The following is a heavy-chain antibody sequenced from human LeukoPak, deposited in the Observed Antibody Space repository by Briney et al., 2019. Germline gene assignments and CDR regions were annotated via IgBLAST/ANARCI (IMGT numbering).Heavy chain of an antibody. V-gene: IGHV3-30*18. D-gene: IGHD6-19*01. CDR2: ISYDGSNK. CDR3: AKEREYSSGWSHFDY. CDR1: GFTFSSYG. J-gene: IGHJ4*02. Sequence: GGSLRLSCAASGFTFSSYGMHWVRQAPGKGLEWVAVISYDGSNKYYADSVKGRFTISRDNSKNTLYLQMNSLRAEDTAAYYCAKEREYSSGWSHFDYWGQGTLVTVSS.